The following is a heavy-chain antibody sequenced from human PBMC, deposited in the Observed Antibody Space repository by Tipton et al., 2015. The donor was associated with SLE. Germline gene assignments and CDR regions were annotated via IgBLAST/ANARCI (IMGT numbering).Heavy chain of an antibody. CDR1: GGSFSGYY. CDR3: ARKVGWYHPFDY. D-gene: IGHD6-19*01. V-gene: IGHV4-34*01. J-gene: IGHJ4*02. Sequence: TLSLTCAVYGGSFSGYYWSWIRQPPGKGLEWIGEINHSGSTNYNPSLKSRVTISVDTSKNQFSLKLSSVTAADTAVYYCARKVGWYHPFDYWGQGTLVTVSS. CDR2: INHSGST.